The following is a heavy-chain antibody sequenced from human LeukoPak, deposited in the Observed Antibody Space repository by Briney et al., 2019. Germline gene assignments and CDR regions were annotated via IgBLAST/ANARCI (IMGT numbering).Heavy chain of an antibody. CDR2: IYYSGST. CDR1: GGSISSSSYY. V-gene: IGHV4-39*07. Sequence: PSETLSLTCTVSGGSISSSSYYWGWIRQPPGKGLEWIGSIYYSGSTYYNPSLKSRVTISVDTSKNQFSLKLSSVTAADTAVYYCARVGLDDNDLPGTLQVVYWGQGTLVTVSS. D-gene: IGHD1-1*01. CDR3: ARVGLDDNDLPGTLQVVY. J-gene: IGHJ4*02.